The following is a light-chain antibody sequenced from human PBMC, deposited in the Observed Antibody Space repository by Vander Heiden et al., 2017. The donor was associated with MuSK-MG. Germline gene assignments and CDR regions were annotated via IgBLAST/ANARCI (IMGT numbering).Light chain of an antibody. J-gene: IGKJ4*01. CDR1: QDISNY. CDR2: DAS. CDR3: QQYDTLT. Sequence: DIQMTQSPSSLSASVGDRVTITCQASQDISNYLNLYQQKPGKAPKLLIYDASNLETGVQSRFSGSGSGTDFTFTSRSLQTEDIATYYCQQYDTLTFGGGTKVEIK. V-gene: IGKV1-33*01.